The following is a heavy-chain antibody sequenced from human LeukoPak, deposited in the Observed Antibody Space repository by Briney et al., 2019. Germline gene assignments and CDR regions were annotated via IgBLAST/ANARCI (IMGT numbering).Heavy chain of an antibody. V-gene: IGHV4-34*01. D-gene: IGHD3-3*01. J-gene: IGHJ4*02. CDR2: INHSGGT. CDR1: GGSFSGYY. Sequence: SETLSLTCAVYGGSFSGYYWSWIRQPPGKGLEWIGEINHSGGTNYNPSLKSRVTISVDTSKNQFSLKLSSVTAADTAVYYCARHRTLHDFSDYWSQGTLVTVSS. CDR3: ARHRTLHDFSDY.